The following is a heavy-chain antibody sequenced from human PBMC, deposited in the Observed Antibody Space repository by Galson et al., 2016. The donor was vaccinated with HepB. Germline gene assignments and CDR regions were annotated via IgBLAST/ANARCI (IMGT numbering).Heavy chain of an antibody. CDR1: GYTFTDYY. CDR3: ARGDLNYYYAWDV. CDR2: INPNVGST. V-gene: IGHV1-46*01. J-gene: IGHJ6*02. Sequence: SVKVSCKASGYTFTDYYMHWVRQAPGQGLEWMGFINPNVGSTTFAQKFQDRVTMTRDTSTSTVFMELSSLRSEVTAVYFCARGDLNYYYAWDVWGQGTTVTVSS. D-gene: IGHD3-3*01.